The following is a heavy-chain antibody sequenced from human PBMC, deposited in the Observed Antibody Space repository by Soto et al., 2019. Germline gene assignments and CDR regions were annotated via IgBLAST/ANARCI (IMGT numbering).Heavy chain of an antibody. D-gene: IGHD3-3*01. CDR3: AKRSLRRLRFVETH. CDR1: GDSISNTNW. J-gene: IGHJ4*02. V-gene: IGHV4-4*01. CDR2: IYHSGST. Sequence: QVQLQESGPGLVRPPGTLSLTCTVSGDSISNTNWWSWVRQPPGKGLEWIGEIYHSGSTNYNPSLKSRVSISVDKSKNQFSLNLTSVTAADTAVYFCAKRSLRRLRFVETHWGQGTLVTVSS.